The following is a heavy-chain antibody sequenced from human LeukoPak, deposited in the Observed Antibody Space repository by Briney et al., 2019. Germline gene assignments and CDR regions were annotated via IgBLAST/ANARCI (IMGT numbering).Heavy chain of an antibody. V-gene: IGHV4-59*01. CDR3: ARGGTTVTEDFNY. D-gene: IGHD4-17*01. CDR2: IFDTGRA. Sequence: PSETLSLTCTVSGGSINNYYWSWIRQPPGKGLEWIGYIFDTGRADYNPSLKSRVTMLVDTSQNQFSLMLTSVTAADTAVYYCARGGTTVTEDFNYWGQGTLVTVSS. J-gene: IGHJ4*02. CDR1: GGSINNYY.